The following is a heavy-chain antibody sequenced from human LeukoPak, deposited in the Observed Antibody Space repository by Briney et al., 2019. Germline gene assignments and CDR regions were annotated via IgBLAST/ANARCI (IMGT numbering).Heavy chain of an antibody. CDR2: INQDGSEK. V-gene: IGHV3-7*03. D-gene: IGHD2-15*01. CDR3: ARDRRACSGGNCYSGEFDP. J-gene: IGHJ5*02. Sequence: GGSLRLSCAASGFTFSSHWMSWVRQAPGQGLEWVANINQDGSEKHYVDSVKGRFTISRDNAKNSLYVQMNSLRAEDTAVYYCARDRRACSGGNCYSGEFDPWGQGTLVTVSS. CDR1: GFTFSSHW.